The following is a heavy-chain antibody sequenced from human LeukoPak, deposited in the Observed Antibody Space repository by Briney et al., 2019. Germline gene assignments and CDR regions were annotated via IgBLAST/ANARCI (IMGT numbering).Heavy chain of an antibody. J-gene: IGHJ6*03. V-gene: IGHV4-31*03. CDR1: GGSISSGGYY. CDR2: IYYSGST. CDR3: ARELAISSYYYYYYYYMDV. Sequence: SETLSLTCTVSGGSISSGGYYWSWIRQHPGKGLEWIGYIYYSGSTDYNPSLKSRFTISVDTSKDQFSLKLSSVTAADTAVYYCARELAISSYYYYYYYYMDVWGKGTTVTVSS. D-gene: IGHD6-6*01.